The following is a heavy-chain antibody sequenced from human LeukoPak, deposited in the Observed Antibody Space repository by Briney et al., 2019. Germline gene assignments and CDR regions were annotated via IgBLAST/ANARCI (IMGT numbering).Heavy chain of an antibody. CDR2: IYYSGST. CDR3: ARVVSPGELSLYRSYYYYGMDV. D-gene: IGHD3-16*02. CDR1: GGSVSSSSDY. J-gene: IGHJ6*02. V-gene: IGHV4-39*07. Sequence: ASETLPLTCTVSGGSVSSSSDYWGWIRQPPGKGLEWIGSIYYSGSTYYNPSLKSRVTISVDTSKNQFSLKLSSVTAADTAVYYCARVVSPGELSLYRSYYYYGMDVWGQGTTVTVSS.